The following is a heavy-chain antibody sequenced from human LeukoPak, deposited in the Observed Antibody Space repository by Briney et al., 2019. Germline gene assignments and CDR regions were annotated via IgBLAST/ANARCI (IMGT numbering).Heavy chain of an antibody. CDR1: GGSIRSSSYY. V-gene: IGHV4-61*01. D-gene: IGHD2-15*01. Sequence: PSETLSLTCTVSGGSIRSSSYYWSWTRQPPGKGLEWIGYIYYSGSTNYNPSLKSRVTISVDTSKNQFSLKLSSVTAADTAVYYCARGPVAQNFDYWGQGTLVTVSS. CDR3: ARGPVAQNFDY. CDR2: IYYSGST. J-gene: IGHJ4*02.